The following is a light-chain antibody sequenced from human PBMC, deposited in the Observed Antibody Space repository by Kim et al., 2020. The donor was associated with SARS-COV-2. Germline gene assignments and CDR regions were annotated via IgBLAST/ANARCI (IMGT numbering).Light chain of an antibody. CDR3: QQRSNWPPT. J-gene: IGKJ4*01. CDR2: DAS. CDR1: QSVSSY. Sequence: SLSPGETGTHSCRASQSVSSYVAWYQQKPGQAPRLLIYDASNRATGIPARFSGSGSGTDFTLTISSLEPEDFAVYYCQQRSNWPPTFGGGTKLDI. V-gene: IGKV3-11*01.